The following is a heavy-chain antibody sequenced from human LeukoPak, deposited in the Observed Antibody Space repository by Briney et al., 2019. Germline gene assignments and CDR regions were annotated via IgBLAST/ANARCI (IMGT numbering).Heavy chain of an antibody. J-gene: IGHJ4*02. CDR1: GFSFSSYA. Sequence: GGSLRLSCAASGFSFSSYAMSWVRQAPGKGLEWVSAISGSGGSTYYADSVKGRFTISRDNSKNTLYLQMNSLRAEDTAVYYCAKDLGWEQYYFDYWGQGTLVTVSS. CDR3: AKDLGWEQYYFDY. V-gene: IGHV3-23*01. CDR2: ISGSGGST. D-gene: IGHD1-26*01.